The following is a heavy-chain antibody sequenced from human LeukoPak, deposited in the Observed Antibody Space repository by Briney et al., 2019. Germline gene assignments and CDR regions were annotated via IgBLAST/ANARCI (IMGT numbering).Heavy chain of an antibody. CDR2: VSSSGSTI. Sequence: PGGPLRLFCAASGFTFSDYYMSWLRQAPGKGLEGVSYVSSSGSTIYYADSVKGRFTSSRDNAKNSLYLQMNSLRAEDTAVYYCAIEPPRNYDSSGYYQGWFDPWGQGTLVTVSS. CDR1: GFTFSDYY. J-gene: IGHJ5*02. V-gene: IGHV3-11*01. CDR3: AIEPPRNYDSSGYYQGWFDP. D-gene: IGHD3-22*01.